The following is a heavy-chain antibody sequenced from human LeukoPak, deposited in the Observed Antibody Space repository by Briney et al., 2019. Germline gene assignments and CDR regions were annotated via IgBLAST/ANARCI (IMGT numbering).Heavy chain of an antibody. CDR2: IHSSGSI. Sequence: PSETLSLTCTVSGGSIYSYYWTWIRQPPGKGLEWIGYIHSSGSIHYNPSVRSRVTMSLDTSKNQFSFNLTSVTAADTAVYYCVRREGYSSSPLGSWGQETLVTVSS. V-gene: IGHV4-59*08. CDR1: GGSIYSYY. CDR3: VRREGYSSSPLGS. D-gene: IGHD2-15*01. J-gene: IGHJ5*02.